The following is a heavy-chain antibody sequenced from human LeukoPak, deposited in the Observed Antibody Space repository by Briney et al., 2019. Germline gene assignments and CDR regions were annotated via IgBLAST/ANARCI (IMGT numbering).Heavy chain of an antibody. CDR3: ARKADAFDI. V-gene: IGHV4-34*01. CDR2: INHSGST. J-gene: IGHJ3*02. CDR1: GGSFSGYY. Sequence: PSETLSLTCAVYGGSFSGYYWSWIRQPPGKGLEWIGEINHSGSTNYNPSLKSRVTISVDTSKNQFSLKLSSVTAADTAVYYCARKADAFDIWGQGTMVTVSS.